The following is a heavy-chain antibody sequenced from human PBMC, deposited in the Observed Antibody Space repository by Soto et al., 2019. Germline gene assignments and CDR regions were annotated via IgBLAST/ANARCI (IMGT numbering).Heavy chain of an antibody. CDR1: GGTFSSYA. J-gene: IGHJ4*02. CDR2: IIPIFGTA. D-gene: IGHD3-10*01. CDR3: ARADMRFGEFIFDY. Sequence: SSVKVSCKASGGTFSSYAISWVRQAPGQGLEWMGGIIPIFGTANYAQKFQGRVTMTTDTSTSTAYMELRSLRSEDTAVYYCARADMRFGEFIFDYWGQGTLVTVSS. V-gene: IGHV1-69*05.